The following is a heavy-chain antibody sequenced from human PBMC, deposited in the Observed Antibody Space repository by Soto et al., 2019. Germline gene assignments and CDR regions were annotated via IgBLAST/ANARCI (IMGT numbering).Heavy chain of an antibody. V-gene: IGHV4-31*02. J-gene: IGHJ4*02. D-gene: IGHD2-8*02. CDR1: GGSSTSTNHY. CDR3: AREVSGTGAFDY. CDR2: IFDSGPT. Sequence: QVQLEQSGPGLVKPSQTLSLTCNISGGSSTSTNHYWSWIRQSPREGMEWIGYIFDSGPTHYNPSFKGRVTIFGDTSQSPFSLTMHSVTVADSAVYYCAREVSGTGAFDYWGRGTLVTVSS.